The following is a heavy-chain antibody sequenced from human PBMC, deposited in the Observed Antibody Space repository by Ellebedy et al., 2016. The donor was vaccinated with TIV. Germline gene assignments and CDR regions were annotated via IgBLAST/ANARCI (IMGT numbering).Heavy chain of an antibody. Sequence: GESLKISCAASGFTFSHYWMTWVRQAPGKGLEWVANIKEEGSEKNYVDSVKGRFAISRDNAKNSLFLQMNSLRAEDTGIYYCARCGSENDYWGQGTLVTVSS. D-gene: IGHD2-15*01. V-gene: IGHV3-7*01. CDR1: GFTFSHYW. CDR2: IKEEGSEK. J-gene: IGHJ4*02. CDR3: ARCGSENDY.